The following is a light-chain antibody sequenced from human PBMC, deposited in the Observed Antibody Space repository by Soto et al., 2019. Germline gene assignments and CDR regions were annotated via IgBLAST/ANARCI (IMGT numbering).Light chain of an antibody. J-gene: IGKJ2*01. Sequence: EIVLTQSPGTLSLSPGERANLFCRASQSAANNYIAWYQQKPGQAPSLLIYGTSKRATGIPDRFNGSGSGTDFTLHITSVAPEDFAVYYCQQFVNSPYTFGQGTKLEI. V-gene: IGKV3-20*01. CDR2: GTS. CDR3: QQFVNSPYT. CDR1: QSAANNY.